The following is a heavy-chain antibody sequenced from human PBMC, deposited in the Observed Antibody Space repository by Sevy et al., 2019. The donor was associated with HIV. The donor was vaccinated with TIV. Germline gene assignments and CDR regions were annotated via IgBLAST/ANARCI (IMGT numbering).Heavy chain of an antibody. V-gene: IGHV3-11*06. CDR2: ISSSSSYT. Sequence: GGSLRLSCAASGFTFSDYYMSWIRQAPGKGLEWVSYISSSSSYTNYADSVKGRFTISRDNGKNSLYLQMNSLIAEDRTVYYCARIVGGDNYYYYGMDVWGQGTTVTVSS. CDR1: GFTFSDYY. CDR3: ARIVGGDNYYYYGMDV. J-gene: IGHJ6*02. D-gene: IGHD2-21*01.